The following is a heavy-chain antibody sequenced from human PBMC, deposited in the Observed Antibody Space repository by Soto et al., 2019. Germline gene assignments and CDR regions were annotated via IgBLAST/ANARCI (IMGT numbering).Heavy chain of an antibody. CDR1: GYTFTSYG. D-gene: IGHD1-1*01. CDR2: ISAHNGNT. CDR3: ARGRYGDY. V-gene: IGHV1-18*01. Sequence: QVHLVQSGAEVKKPGASVKVSCKASGYTFTSYGITWVRQAPGQGVEWMGWISAHNGNTDYAQKLQGRVIVTRDTSTSTANMELRSPISDDTAVYYCARGRYGDYWGQGALVTVSS. J-gene: IGHJ4*02.